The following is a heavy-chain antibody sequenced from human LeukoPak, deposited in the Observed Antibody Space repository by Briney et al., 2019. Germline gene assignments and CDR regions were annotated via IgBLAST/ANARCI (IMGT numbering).Heavy chain of an antibody. V-gene: IGHV3-11*04. Sequence: GGSLRLSCAASGFTFSHYYMSWIRQAPGKALEWVSYITNTGSTKYYADSVKGRFTISRDNAKNSLYLQMNSLRAEDTAIYYCARDWDDYSSGWMSFDCWGQGTLVTVSS. D-gene: IGHD6-19*01. CDR3: ARDWDDYSSGWMSFDC. CDR2: ITNTGSTK. J-gene: IGHJ4*02. CDR1: GFTFSHYY.